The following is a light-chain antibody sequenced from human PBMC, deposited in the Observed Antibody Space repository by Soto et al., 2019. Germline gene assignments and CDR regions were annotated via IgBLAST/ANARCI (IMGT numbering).Light chain of an antibody. V-gene: IGKV1-12*01. Sequence: IQMTQSPSSVSAFVGDRVTITCRASQDVKSWLAWYQQKPGKAPKLLINAASTLHTGVPSRFSGSGAGTEFNFTISSLQPEDFATYYCQQGISFPLTFGGGTRVEIK. J-gene: IGKJ4*01. CDR1: QDVKSW. CDR3: QQGISFPLT. CDR2: AAS.